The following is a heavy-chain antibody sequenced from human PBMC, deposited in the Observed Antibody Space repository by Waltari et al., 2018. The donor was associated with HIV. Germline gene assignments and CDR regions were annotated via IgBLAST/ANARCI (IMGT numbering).Heavy chain of an antibody. J-gene: IGHJ6*02. Sequence: QVQLVQSGAEVKKPGASGKVSCKASGYTFTSYDINCVRQATGQGLEWMGWMNPNSGNTGYAQKFQGRVTMTRNTSISTAYMELNSLRSEDTAVYYCARGRNMIRGKYYYYYGMDVWGQGTTVTVSS. CDR1: GYTFTSYD. CDR2: MNPNSGNT. D-gene: IGHD3-10*01. CDR3: ARGRNMIRGKYYYYYGMDV. V-gene: IGHV1-8*01.